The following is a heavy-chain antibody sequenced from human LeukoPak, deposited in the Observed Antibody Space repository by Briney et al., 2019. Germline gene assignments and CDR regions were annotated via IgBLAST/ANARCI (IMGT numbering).Heavy chain of an antibody. CDR2: IRHDGSTK. J-gene: IGHJ4*02. D-gene: IGHD6-13*01. Sequence: GGSLRLSCTASGFPFYSYWMTWVRQTPGKGLEWVANIRHDGSTKYYVDSVKGRFTISRDNAMNSLYLQMDSRRVEDTAIYYCARSVPYGTTWYGRSDCWGQGTQVTVSS. CDR3: ARSVPYGTTWYGRSDC. CDR1: GFPFYSYW. V-gene: IGHV3-7*03.